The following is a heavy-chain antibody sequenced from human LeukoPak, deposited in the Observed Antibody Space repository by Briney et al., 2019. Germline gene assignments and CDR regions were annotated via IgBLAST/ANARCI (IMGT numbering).Heavy chain of an antibody. V-gene: IGHV3-23*01. CDR1: GFTFSDYY. D-gene: IGHD4-17*01. CDR2: ISGSGNNT. J-gene: IGHJ4*02. CDR3: AKLRFPYFDY. Sequence: PGGSLRLSCAASGFTFSDYYMSWIRQAPGKGLEWVSAISGSGNNTDYADSVKGRFTISRDNSKNTLYLQMNSLRVEDTAVYYCAKLRFPYFDYWGQGTLVTVSS.